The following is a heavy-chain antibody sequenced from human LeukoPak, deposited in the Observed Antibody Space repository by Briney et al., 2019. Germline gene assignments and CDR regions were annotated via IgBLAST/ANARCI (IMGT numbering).Heavy chain of an antibody. CDR2: IYYGGST. CDR1: GGSISSSRYY. V-gene: IGHV4-39*01. CDR3: ARHSGYDYVWGSYRLPFDY. D-gene: IGHD3-16*02. Sequence: SETLSLTCTVSGGSISSSRYYWGWVRQPPGKGLEWIGSIYYGGSTYYNPSLKSRVTISVDTSKNQFSLKLSSVTAADTAVFYCARHSGYDYVWGSYRLPFDYWGQGTLATVSS. J-gene: IGHJ4*02.